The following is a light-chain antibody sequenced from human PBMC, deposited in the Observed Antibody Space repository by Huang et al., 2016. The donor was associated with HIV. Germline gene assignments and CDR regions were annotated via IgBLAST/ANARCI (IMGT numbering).Light chain of an antibody. Sequence: EIVMTQSPATLSVSPGERAILSCRASQNISRLTWYQQKSGQSPRLLIYAASSRATGIPARFSGSGSGTEFTLTVSSLQSEDFALYYCQQYDDWPPWTFGPGTQVDIK. CDR2: AAS. CDR3: QQYDDWPPWT. V-gene: IGKV3-15*01. CDR1: QNISR. J-gene: IGKJ1*01.